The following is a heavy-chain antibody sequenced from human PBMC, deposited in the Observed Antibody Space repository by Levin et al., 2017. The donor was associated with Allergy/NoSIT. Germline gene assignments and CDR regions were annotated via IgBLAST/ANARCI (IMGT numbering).Heavy chain of an antibody. J-gene: IGHJ3*02. Sequence: SLKISCAASGFTFDDYAMHWVRQAPGKGLEWVSGISWNSGSIGYADSVKGRFTISRDNAKNSLYLQMNSLRAEDTALYYCAKDSYYDSSGYYPPWYAFDIWGQGTMVTVSS. CDR1: GFTFDDYA. V-gene: IGHV3-9*01. CDR3: AKDSYYDSSGYYPPWYAFDI. D-gene: IGHD3-22*01. CDR2: ISWNSGSI.